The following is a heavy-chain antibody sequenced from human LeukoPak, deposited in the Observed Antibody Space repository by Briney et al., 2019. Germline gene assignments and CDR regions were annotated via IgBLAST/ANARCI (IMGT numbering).Heavy chain of an antibody. V-gene: IGHV1-2*02. Sequence: ASVRVSCKASGYTFTDSYIHWVRQAPGQGLEWMGWINPISGVTNYAQKFQGRVTMTGDTSLSTAFLGLMKLNSDDTAVYYCATSLGVAEYYFEYWGQGTLVTVSS. D-gene: IGHD6-19*01. CDR2: INPISGVT. J-gene: IGHJ4*02. CDR3: ATSLGVAEYYFEY. CDR1: GYTFTDSY.